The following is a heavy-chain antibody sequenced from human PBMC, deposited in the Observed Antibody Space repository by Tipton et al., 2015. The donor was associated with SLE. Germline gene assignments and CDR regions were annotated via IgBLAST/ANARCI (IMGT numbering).Heavy chain of an antibody. Sequence: TLSLTCAVYGGSFSGHYWGWMRQPPGKGLEWIGENNQSGSTNYNPSPKSRRIMLVDASKNKFSLKLRSVTAADAAIYYCAGAVGTAAGLGDYWGEGTLVTVSS. CDR2: NNQSGST. V-gene: IGHV4-34*01. D-gene: IGHD6-13*01. CDR1: GGSFSGHY. CDR3: AGAVGTAAGLGDY. J-gene: IGHJ4*02.